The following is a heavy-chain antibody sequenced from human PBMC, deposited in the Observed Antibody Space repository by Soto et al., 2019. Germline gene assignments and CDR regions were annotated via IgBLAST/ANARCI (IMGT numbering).Heavy chain of an antibody. Sequence: QVQLQESGPTWMKPSQTLSLTCTVSGGSITSGDYYWSWIRQSPGKGLEWIGNIYNIETSYNPSLKSRVTISVDTPKSQFSLELTSVTAADTAVYFCARDRWGDGRNDAVYYGMDVWGQGTTVTVSS. D-gene: IGHD1-26*01. V-gene: IGHV4-30-4*01. J-gene: IGHJ6*02. CDR3: ARDRWGDGRNDAVYYGMDV. CDR1: GGSITSGDYY. CDR2: IYNIET.